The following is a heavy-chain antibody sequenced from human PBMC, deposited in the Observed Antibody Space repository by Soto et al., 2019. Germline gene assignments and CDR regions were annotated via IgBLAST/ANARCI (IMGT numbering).Heavy chain of an antibody. CDR2: IYYSVST. D-gene: IGHD3-22*01. J-gene: IGHJ4*02. Sequence: QLQLQESGPGLVKPSETLSLTCTVSGGSISSSSYYWGCIRQPPGKGLWWIGSIYYSVSTYYNPSLKCRVSMSVDTSKNQFSLKLSSVTAADTAVYYCARLPSPIMIVLGVRYFDYWGQGTMVTVS. V-gene: IGHV4-39*01. CDR1: GGSISSSSYY. CDR3: ARLPSPIMIVLGVRYFDY.